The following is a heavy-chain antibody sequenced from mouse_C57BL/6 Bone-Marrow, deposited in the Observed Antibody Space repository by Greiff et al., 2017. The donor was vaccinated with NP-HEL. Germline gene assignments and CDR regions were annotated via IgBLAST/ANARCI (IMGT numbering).Heavy chain of an antibody. CDR1: GYTFTSYW. D-gene: IGHD1-1*01. CDR2: IHPNSGST. V-gene: IGHV1-64*01. J-gene: IGHJ2*01. Sequence: VQLQQPGAELVKPGASVKLSCKASGYTFTSYWMHWVKQRPGQGLEWIGMIHPNSGSTNYNEKFKSKATLTVDKSSSTAYMQLSSLTSEDSAVYYCAPNYYGSSESYWGQGTTLTVSS. CDR3: APNYYGSSESY.